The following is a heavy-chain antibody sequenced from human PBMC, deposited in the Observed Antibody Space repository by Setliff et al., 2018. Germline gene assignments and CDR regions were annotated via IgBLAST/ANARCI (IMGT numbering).Heavy chain of an antibody. D-gene: IGHD4-4*01. V-gene: IGHV4-39*07. CDR2: INHSGST. CDR3: AKGGSNWSKDYFDY. J-gene: IGHJ4*02. CDR1: GGSISSSSYY. Sequence: SETLSLTCTVSGGSISSSSYYWGWIRQPPGKGLEWIGEINHSGSTNYNPSLKSRVTISLDTSRNQVSLKLSSVTAADTAVYYCAKGGSNWSKDYFDYWGQGTLVTVSS.